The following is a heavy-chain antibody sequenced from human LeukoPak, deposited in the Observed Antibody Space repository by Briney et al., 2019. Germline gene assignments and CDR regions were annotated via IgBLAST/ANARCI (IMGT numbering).Heavy chain of an antibody. D-gene: IGHD3-10*01. J-gene: IGHJ6*04. Sequence: PSETLSLPCTVSVDSISGSYWIWIPKSAGKGLEWIGRINTCGNTNYNPSLKSRVPMSLDTSKNQFSLNMSSVTVADTAVYYCARDRLGFRVDVWGKGTTVTFSS. CDR1: VDSISGSY. V-gene: IGHV4-4*07. CDR2: INTCGNT. CDR3: ARDRLGFRVDV.